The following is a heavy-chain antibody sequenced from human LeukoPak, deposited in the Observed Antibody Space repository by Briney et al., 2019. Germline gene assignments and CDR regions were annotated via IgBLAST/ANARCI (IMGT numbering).Heavy chain of an antibody. V-gene: IGHV3-30-3*02. D-gene: IGHD3-22*01. Sequence: PGGSLRLSCAASGFTFSSYSMHWVRQAPGKGLEWVAVLSYDGSNEYYTDSVKGRFTISRDNSKNTLLLQMNSLRAEDTAVYYCAKSAYYDASGYYREYYFDYWGQGTLVTVSS. CDR2: LSYDGSNE. J-gene: IGHJ4*02. CDR1: GFTFSSYS. CDR3: AKSAYYDASGYYREYYFDY.